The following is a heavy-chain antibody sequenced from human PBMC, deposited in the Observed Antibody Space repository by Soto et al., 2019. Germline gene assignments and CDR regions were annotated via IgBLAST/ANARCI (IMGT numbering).Heavy chain of an antibody. CDR3: ARVLYATMYYFDY. D-gene: IGHD4-17*01. V-gene: IGHV4-31*03. J-gene: IGHJ4*02. Sequence: LSLTCTVSGGSISSGGYYWSWIRQHPGKGLEWIGYIYYSGSTYYNPSLKSRVTISVDTSKNQFSLKLSSVTAADTAVYYCARVLYATMYYFDYWGQGTLVTVSS. CDR2: IYYSGST. CDR1: GGSISSGGYY.